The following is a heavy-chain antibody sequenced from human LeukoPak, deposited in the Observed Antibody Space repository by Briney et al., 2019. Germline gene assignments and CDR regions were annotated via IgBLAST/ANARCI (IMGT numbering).Heavy chain of an antibody. CDR3: ARQYRGYSYGYFDY. CDR1: GYTFTNYW. V-gene: IGHV5-51*01. CDR2: ISPGDSNT. J-gene: IGHJ4*02. Sequence: GESLKISCQASGYTFTNYWIGWVRQMPGKGLEWRGIISPGDSNTRYSPSFQGQVTISADKSISTAYLQWSSLKASDTAMYYCARQYRGYSYGYFDYWGQGTLVTVSS. D-gene: IGHD5-18*01.